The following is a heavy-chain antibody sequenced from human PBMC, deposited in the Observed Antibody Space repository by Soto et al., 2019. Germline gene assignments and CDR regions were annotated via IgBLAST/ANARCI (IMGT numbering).Heavy chain of an antibody. Sequence: QVQLQESGPGLVKPSQTLSLTCTVSGGSISSGGYYWSWIRQHPGKGLEWIGYIYYSGSTYYNPSLKSRVTISGDTSKNQFALKLSSVTAADTAVYYCARGGLPAPLDYWGQGTLLTVSS. CDR1: GGSISSGGYY. CDR3: ARGGLPAPLDY. CDR2: IYYSGST. J-gene: IGHJ4*02. V-gene: IGHV4-31*03. D-gene: IGHD6-13*01.